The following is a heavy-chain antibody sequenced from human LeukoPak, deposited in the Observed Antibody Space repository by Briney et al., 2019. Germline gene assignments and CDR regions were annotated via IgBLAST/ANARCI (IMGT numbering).Heavy chain of an antibody. J-gene: IGHJ5*02. V-gene: IGHV4-31*03. CDR1: GGSISSGGYY. D-gene: IGHD2-2*01. CDR2: IYYSGST. Sequence: SHTLSLTCTVSGGSISSGGYYWSWIRQHPGKGLEWIGYIYYSGSTYYNPSLKSRVTISVDTSKNQFSLKLSSVTAADTAVYYCARSRVVVPAAIYWFDPWGQGTLVTVSS. CDR3: ARSRVVVPAAIYWFDP.